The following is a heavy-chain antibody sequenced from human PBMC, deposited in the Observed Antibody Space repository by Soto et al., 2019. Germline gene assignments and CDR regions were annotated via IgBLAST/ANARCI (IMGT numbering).Heavy chain of an antibody. CDR1: GGTFSSYT. Sequence: QVQLVHSGAEVKKPGSSVKVSCKASGGTFSSYTISWVRQAPGQGLEWMGRIIPILGIANYAQKFKGRVTITADKSTSRAYMELSSLRSEDTAVYYCAREGYCISTSCYERGWYYYGMDVWGQGTTVTVSS. CDR3: AREGYCISTSCYERGWYYYGMDV. CDR2: IIPILGIA. D-gene: IGHD2-2*01. J-gene: IGHJ6*02. V-gene: IGHV1-69*04.